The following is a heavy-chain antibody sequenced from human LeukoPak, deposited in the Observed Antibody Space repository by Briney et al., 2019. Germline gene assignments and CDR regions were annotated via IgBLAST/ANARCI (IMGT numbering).Heavy chain of an antibody. Sequence: SETLSLTCTVSGGSISSYYWSWIRQPPGKGLEWIGYIYYSGSTNSNPSLKSRVTISVDTSKNQFSLKLSSVTAADTAVYYCEREPGTFDYPYMDIWDRGNTITISS. CDR1: GGSISSYY. CDR3: EREPGTFDYPYMDI. D-gene: IGHD3-16*01. CDR2: IYYSGST. J-gene: IGHJ6*03. V-gene: IGHV4-59*12.